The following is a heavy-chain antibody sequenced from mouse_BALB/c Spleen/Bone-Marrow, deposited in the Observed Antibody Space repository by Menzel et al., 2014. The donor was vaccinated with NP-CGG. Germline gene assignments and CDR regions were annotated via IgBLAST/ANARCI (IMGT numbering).Heavy chain of an antibody. CDR2: INPSTGYT. D-gene: IGHD2-1*01. Sequence: QVQLQQPGAELAKPGASVKMSCKASGYTFTSYWMHWVKQRPGQGLEWIGYINPSTGYTAYDQKFKDKATLTADKSSNTAYMQLSSLTSEDPAVYYCARGNYEAMDYWGQGTSVTVSS. J-gene: IGHJ4*01. CDR1: GYTFTSYW. CDR3: ARGNYEAMDY. V-gene: IGHV1-7*01.